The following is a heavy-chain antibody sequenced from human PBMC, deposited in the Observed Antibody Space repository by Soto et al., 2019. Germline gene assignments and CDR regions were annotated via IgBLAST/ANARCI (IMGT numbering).Heavy chain of an antibody. V-gene: IGHV3-30-3*01. CDR2: ISYDGSNK. Sequence: GESLKISCAASGFTFSSYAMHWVRQAPGKGLEWVAVISYDGSNKYYADSVKGRFTISRDNSKNTLYLQMNSLRAEDTAVYYCASLYSNHYGMDVWGQGTTVTVSS. D-gene: IGHD6-13*01. J-gene: IGHJ6*02. CDR3: ASLYSNHYGMDV. CDR1: GFTFSSYA.